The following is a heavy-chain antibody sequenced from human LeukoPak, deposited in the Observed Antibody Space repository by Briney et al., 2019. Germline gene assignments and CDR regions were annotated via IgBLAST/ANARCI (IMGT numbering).Heavy chain of an antibody. CDR1: GFTFSTYI. CDR2: ISSSSDYI. V-gene: IGHV3-21*01. J-gene: IGHJ4*02. CDR3: ARGNIKFDY. Sequence: GGSLRLSCAASGFTFSTYIMNWVRQAPGKGLEWVSSISSSSDYIYYVDSVKGRFTIPRDNAKKSLYLQMNSLRAEDTAVYYCARGNIKFDYWGQGTLVAVSS.